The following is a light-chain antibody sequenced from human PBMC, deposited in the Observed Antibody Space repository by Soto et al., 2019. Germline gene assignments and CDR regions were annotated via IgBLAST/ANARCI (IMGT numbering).Light chain of an antibody. CDR2: GVT. Sequence: QSVLTRPASVSGSPGQSITISCTGTSSDVGAYNYVSWYQQYPGKAPKLMIYGVTNRPSGVSNRFSGSKTGNTASLTISGLQAEDEADYYCFSHRGGDSHVFGTGTK. V-gene: IGLV2-14*01. CDR3: FSHRGGDSHV. CDR1: SSDVGAYNY. J-gene: IGLJ1*01.